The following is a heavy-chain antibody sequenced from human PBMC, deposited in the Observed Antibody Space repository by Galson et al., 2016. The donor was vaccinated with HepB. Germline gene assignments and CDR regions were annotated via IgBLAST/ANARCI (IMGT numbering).Heavy chain of an antibody. CDR2: IYYIGST. CDR3: ARIPTTWSANYDYMDV. Sequence: ETLSLTCTVSGGSISSSYWSWIRQPPGKGLEWIGYIYYIGSTNYNPSLKSRVIISIDTPKNQFSLNLSSVTAADTAIYYCARIPTTWSANYDYMDVWGKGTTVTVSS. CDR1: GGSISSSY. J-gene: IGHJ6*03. V-gene: IGHV4-59*01. D-gene: IGHD1-14*01.